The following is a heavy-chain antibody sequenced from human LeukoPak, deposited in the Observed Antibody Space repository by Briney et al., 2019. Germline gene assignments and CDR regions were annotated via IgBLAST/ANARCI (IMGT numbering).Heavy chain of an antibody. CDR3: ARNVRLGSGELSFAPFKNWFDP. CDR1: GGSISSSY. Sequence: SETLSLTCTVSGGSISSSYWSWIRQPPGKGLEWIGEINHSGSTNYNPSLKSRVTISVDTSKNQFSLQLNSVTPEDTAVYYCARNVRLGSGELSFAPFKNWFDPWGQGTLVTVSS. V-gene: IGHV4-34*01. J-gene: IGHJ5*02. D-gene: IGHD3-16*02. CDR2: INHSGST.